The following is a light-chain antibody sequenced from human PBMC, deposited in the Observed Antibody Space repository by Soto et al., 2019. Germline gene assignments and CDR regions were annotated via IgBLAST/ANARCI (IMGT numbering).Light chain of an antibody. V-gene: IGLV1-40*01. CDR2: GHN. CDR3: QSYDSTLSARYV. Sequence: QSVLTQPPSVSGAPGQRVTISCTGSSSNIGAHYDVHWYQHRPGTSPKLLILGHNNRPSGVPDRFSGSKSGTSAYLAITGLQAEDEGDYYCQSYDSTLSARYVFGTGTTLTVL. CDR1: SSNIGAHYD. J-gene: IGLJ1*01.